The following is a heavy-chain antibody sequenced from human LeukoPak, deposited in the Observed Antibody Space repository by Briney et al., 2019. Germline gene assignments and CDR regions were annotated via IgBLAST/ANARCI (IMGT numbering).Heavy chain of an antibody. CDR1: GYSFTSYW. CDR3: ARQPMYYYGSGSSTHSDDY. D-gene: IGHD3-10*01. V-gene: IGHV5-10-1*01. CDR2: IDPSDSYT. Sequence: GESLKISCKGSGYSFTSYWISWVRQMPGKGLEWVGRIDPSDSYTNYSPSFQGHVTISADKSISTAYLQWSSLKASDTAMYYCARQPMYYYGSGSSTHSDDYWGQGTLVTVSS. J-gene: IGHJ4*02.